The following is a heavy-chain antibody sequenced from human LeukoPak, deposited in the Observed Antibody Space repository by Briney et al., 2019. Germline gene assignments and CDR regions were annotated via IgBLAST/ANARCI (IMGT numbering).Heavy chain of an antibody. CDR3: AKDLYGSGSYQIRLFDY. Sequence: GGSLRLSCAASGFTFSSYGMHWVRQAPGKGLEWVAFIRYDGSNKFYADSVKGRFTTSRDNSKNTLYLQMNSLRVEDTAVYYCAKDLYGSGSYQIRLFDYWGQGTLVTVSS. CDR2: IRYDGSNK. V-gene: IGHV3-30*02. J-gene: IGHJ4*02. CDR1: GFTFSSYG. D-gene: IGHD3-10*01.